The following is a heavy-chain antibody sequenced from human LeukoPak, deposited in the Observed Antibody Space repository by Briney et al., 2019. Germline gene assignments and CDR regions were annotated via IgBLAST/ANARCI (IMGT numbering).Heavy chain of an antibody. CDR1: GFTFSNYA. D-gene: IGHD2-2*02. V-gene: IGHV3-23*01. CDR3: AKDVGYCTSTTCYNPFGS. Sequence: PGGSLRLSCAASGFTFSNYAMNWVRQAPGKGLEWVSAFSGSGSSTYYADSVKGRFTISRDNSKTTLYLQMNSLRAEDTAVYYCAKDVGYCTSTTCYNPFGSWGQGTLVTVSS. CDR2: FSGSGSST. J-gene: IGHJ4*02.